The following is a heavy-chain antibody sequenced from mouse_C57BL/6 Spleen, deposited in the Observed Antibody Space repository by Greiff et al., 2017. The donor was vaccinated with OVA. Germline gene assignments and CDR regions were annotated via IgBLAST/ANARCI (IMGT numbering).Heavy chain of an antibody. Sequence: VKLVESGAELVRPGTSVKMSCKASGYTFTNYWIGWAKQRPGHGLAWIGDIYPGGGYTNYNEKFKGKATLTADKSSSPAYMQFSSLTSEDSAIYYCASTTVVATGAWYFDVWGTGTTVTVSS. CDR1: GYTFTNYW. D-gene: IGHD1-1*01. J-gene: IGHJ1*03. V-gene: IGHV1-63*01. CDR3: ASTTVVATGAWYFDV. CDR2: IYPGGGYT.